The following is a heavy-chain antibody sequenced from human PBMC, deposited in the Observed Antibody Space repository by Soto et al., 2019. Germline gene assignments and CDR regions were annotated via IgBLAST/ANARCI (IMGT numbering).Heavy chain of an antibody. D-gene: IGHD3-9*01. V-gene: IGHV4-59*01. J-gene: IGHJ5*02. Sequence: LSLTCTVDSISTYYWNWIWQSPGKGMEWIGYIYYMGRTNYNPSLRSRVTISIDTSKNQFSLKLSSVTAADTAVYYCARGRHILTGYYTGRGGRFDPWGQGTLVTVSS. CDR2: IYYMGRT. CDR3: ARGRHILTGYYTGRGGRFDP. CDR1: SISTYY.